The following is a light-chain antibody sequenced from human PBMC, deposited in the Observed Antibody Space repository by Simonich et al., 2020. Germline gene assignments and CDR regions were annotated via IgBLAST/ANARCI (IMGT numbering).Light chain of an antibody. Sequence: QSVLTQPPSASGTPGQRVTISCSGSSPNIGSNYVYWYQQRPGTAPKLLIYRNNQRPSGVPDRFSGSKSGTSASLAISGLRSEDEADYYCAAWDDSLSGVVFGGGTKLTVL. J-gene: IGLJ2*01. CDR2: RNN. V-gene: IGLV1-47*01. CDR1: SPNIGSNY. CDR3: AAWDDSLSGVV.